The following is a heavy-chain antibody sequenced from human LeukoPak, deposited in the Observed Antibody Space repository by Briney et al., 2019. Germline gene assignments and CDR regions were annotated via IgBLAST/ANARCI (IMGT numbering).Heavy chain of an antibody. CDR2: ISYDGSNK. V-gene: IGHV3-30*18. Sequence: GGSLRLSCAASGFTFSSYGMHWVRQAPGKGLGWVAVISYDGSNKYYADSVKGRFTISRDNSKNTLYLQMNSLRAEDTAVYYCAKDWYYYDSSGYPDYWGQGTLVTVSS. CDR3: AKDWYYYDSSGYPDY. CDR1: GFTFSSYG. D-gene: IGHD3-22*01. J-gene: IGHJ4*02.